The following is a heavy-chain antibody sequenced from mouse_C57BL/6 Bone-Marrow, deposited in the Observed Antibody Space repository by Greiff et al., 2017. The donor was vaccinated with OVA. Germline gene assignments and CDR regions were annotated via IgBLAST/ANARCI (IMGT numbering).Heavy chain of an antibody. V-gene: IGHV1-4*01. Sequence: QVQLKQSGADLVRPGASVKMSCKASGYTFTSYTMHWVKQRPGQGLEWIGYINPSSGYTKYNQKFKDQATLTADKSSSTAYMQLSSLTSEDSAVYYCARTPNYYGSRYYYAMDYWGQGTSVTVSS. CDR3: ARTPNYYGSRYYYAMDY. CDR1: GYTFTSYT. CDR2: INPSSGYT. J-gene: IGHJ4*01. D-gene: IGHD1-1*01.